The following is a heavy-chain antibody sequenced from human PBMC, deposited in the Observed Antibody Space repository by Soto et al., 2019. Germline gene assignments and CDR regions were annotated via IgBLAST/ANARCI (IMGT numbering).Heavy chain of an antibody. J-gene: IGHJ6*02. D-gene: IGHD3-3*01. CDR2: IYYSGST. CDR3: ASSITIFGVLSYGMDV. V-gene: IGHV4-30-4*01. CDR1: GGSISSGDYY. Sequence: SETLSLTCTLSGGSISSGDYYWSWIRQPPGKGLEWIGYIYYSGSTYYNPSLKSRVTISVDTSKNQFSLKLSSVTAADTAVYYCASSITIFGVLSYGMDVWGQGTTVTVSS.